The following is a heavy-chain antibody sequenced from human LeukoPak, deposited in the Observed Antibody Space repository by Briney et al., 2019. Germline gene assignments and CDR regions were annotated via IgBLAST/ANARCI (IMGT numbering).Heavy chain of an antibody. D-gene: IGHD3-10*01. CDR2: INAGNGNT. V-gene: IGHV1-3*01. CDR1: GYTFTTYA. Sequence: ASVKVSCKAAGYTFTTYAIHWVRQAPGQRLEWMGWINAGNGNTRCLQKFQGRVTITRDTSASIAYMDLSSLRSEDTAVYYCALIWFGDQYRGGFDYWGQGTLVTVSS. J-gene: IGHJ4*02. CDR3: ALIWFGDQYRGGFDY.